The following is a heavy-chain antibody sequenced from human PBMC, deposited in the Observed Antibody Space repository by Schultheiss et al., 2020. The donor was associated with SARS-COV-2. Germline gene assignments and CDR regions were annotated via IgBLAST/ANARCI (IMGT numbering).Heavy chain of an antibody. V-gene: IGHV3-7*03. CDR1: GFTFSSYA. D-gene: IGHD3-16*01. CDR3: AREAQSSFASGKTYYYYYGMDV. J-gene: IGHJ6*02. Sequence: GESLKISCAASGFTFSSYAMSWVRQAPGKGLEWVANIKQDGSEKYYADSVKGRFTISRDNSKNTLYLQMNSLRAEDTAVYYCAREAQSSFASGKTYYYYYGMDVWGQGTTVTVSS. CDR2: IKQDGSEK.